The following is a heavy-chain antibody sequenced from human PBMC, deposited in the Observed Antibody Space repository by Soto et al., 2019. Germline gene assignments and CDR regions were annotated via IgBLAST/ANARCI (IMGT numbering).Heavy chain of an antibody. CDR2: INPNSGYT. J-gene: IGHJ6*02. V-gene: IGHV1-2*04. D-gene: IGHD3-9*01. Sequence: ASVKVSCKASGYTFTGYFMHWLRQAPGQGLEWMGWINPNSGYTNYPQMFQCWVTMTRDTTINTASMEVSRLSSDDTAIYSCAREVDGGMDVWGQGTTVTVSS. CDR3: AREVDGGMDV. CDR1: GYTFTGYF.